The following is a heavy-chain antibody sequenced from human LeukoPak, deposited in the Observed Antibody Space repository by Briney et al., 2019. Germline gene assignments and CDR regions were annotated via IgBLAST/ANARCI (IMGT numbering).Heavy chain of an antibody. Sequence: ASVKVSCKASGYTFTGYYMHWVRQAPGQGLEWMGWINPNSGGTNYAQKFQGKVTMTRDTSISTAYMELSRLRSDDTAVYYCAAPWGSYRRHYYYYYMDVWGKGTTVTVSS. V-gene: IGHV1-2*02. J-gene: IGHJ6*03. CDR1: GYTFTGYY. CDR2: INPNSGGT. CDR3: AAPWGSYRRHYYYYYMDV. D-gene: IGHD3-16*02.